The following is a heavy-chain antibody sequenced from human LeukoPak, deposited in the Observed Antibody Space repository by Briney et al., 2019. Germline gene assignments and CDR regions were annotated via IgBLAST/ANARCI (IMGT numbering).Heavy chain of an antibody. CDR2: ITSTSNHI. J-gene: IGHJ4*02. CDR3: ARVYSANGYGSGYYDY. D-gene: IGHD3-10*01. CDR1: GFSFSTYD. Sequence: PGGSLRLSCVASGFSFSTYDMNWVSQAPGKGVEWVSAITSTSNHINYADSVKGRFTISRDSANNSLYLQMNSLRAEDTAVYYCARVYSANGYGSGYYDYWGQGTLVTVSS. V-gene: IGHV3-21*01.